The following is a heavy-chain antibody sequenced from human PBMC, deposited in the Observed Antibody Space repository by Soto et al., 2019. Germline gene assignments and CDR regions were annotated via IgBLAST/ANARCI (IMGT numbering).Heavy chain of an antibody. CDR1: GFTFSSYS. J-gene: IGHJ6*02. CDR3: ARDHRYCSGSSCRPYYYYYGMDV. V-gene: IGHV3-21*01. CDR2: ISGTSDYI. D-gene: IGHD2-15*01. Sequence: GGSLRLSCAAYGFTFSSYSMNWVRQAPGRGLEWVAAISGTSDYIYYADSVKGRFTISRDNAKTSLYIQMNSLRAEDTAVYYCARDHRYCSGSSCRPYYYYYGMDVWGQGTTVTVSS.